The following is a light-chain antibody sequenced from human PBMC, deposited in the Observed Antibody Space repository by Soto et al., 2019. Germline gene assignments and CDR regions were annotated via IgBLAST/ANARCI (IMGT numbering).Light chain of an antibody. Sequence: IVMTQSPATLSVSPGERVTLSCRASESLNTYLTWYQQKPGQAPRLLIYGASTKATGIPARFSGSGSATDFTLTISSLQSEDFAVYYCQSYNDGPLTFGEGTKVEI. CDR3: QSYNDGPLT. CDR1: ESLNTY. V-gene: IGKV3-15*01. CDR2: GAS. J-gene: IGKJ2*01.